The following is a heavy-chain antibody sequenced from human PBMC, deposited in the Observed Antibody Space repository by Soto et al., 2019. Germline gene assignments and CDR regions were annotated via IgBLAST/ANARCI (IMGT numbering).Heavy chain of an antibody. CDR1: SDSISNYY. V-gene: IGHV4-59*01. CDR2: VHDSGRS. Sequence: QVQLQESGPGLVKPSETLSLTCTVSSDSISNYYWTWIRQPPGKGLEWIGYVHDSGRSNYNPSLKSRAKISVETSKKQFSLNLNSVTAADTAVYYCARVGGTRGWYWGQGTLVTVSS. D-gene: IGHD2-15*01. CDR3: ARVGGTRGWY. J-gene: IGHJ4*02.